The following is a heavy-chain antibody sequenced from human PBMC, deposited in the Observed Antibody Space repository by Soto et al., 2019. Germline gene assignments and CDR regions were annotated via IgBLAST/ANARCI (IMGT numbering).Heavy chain of an antibody. CDR3: ARGERQQQRDY. CDR2: INHSGST. CDR1: GDPTRRRHW. D-gene: IGHD6-13*01. J-gene: IGHJ4*02. V-gene: IGHV4-4*02. Sequence: SYETLSINCAVSGDPTRRRHWCSWVRQPPGKGLEWIGEINHSGSTNYNPSLKSRVIISVDKSKNQFSLKLSSVSDADTAVYYCARGERQQQRDYWGQGTLVTVS.